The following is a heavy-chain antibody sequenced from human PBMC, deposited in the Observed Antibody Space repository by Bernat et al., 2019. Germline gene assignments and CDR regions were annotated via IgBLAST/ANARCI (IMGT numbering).Heavy chain of an antibody. J-gene: IGHJ6*03. CDR1: GFTFSSYS. V-gene: IGHV3-21*01. CDR3: AREGSNIAAAGIPHYMDV. Sequence: EVQLVESGGGLVKPGGSLRLSCAASGFTFSSYSMNWVRQAPGKGLEWVSSISSSSSYIYYADSVKGRFTISRDNAKNSLYLQMNSLRAEDTAVYYCAREGSNIAAAGIPHYMDVWGKGTTVTVSS. D-gene: IGHD6-13*01. CDR2: ISSSSSYI.